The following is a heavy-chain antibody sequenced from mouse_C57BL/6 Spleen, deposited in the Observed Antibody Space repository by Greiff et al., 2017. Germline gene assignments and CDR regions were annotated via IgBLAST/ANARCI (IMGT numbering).Heavy chain of an antibody. Sequence: EVQLVESGGGLVKPGGSLKLSCAASGFTFSSYTMSWVRQTPEKRLEWVATISGGGGNTYYPDSVKGRFTISRDNATNTLYLQMSSLRSEDTALYYCASPLSMMVTLFAYWGQGTLVTVSA. J-gene: IGHJ3*01. CDR3: ASPLSMMVTLFAY. CDR2: ISGGGGNT. D-gene: IGHD2-3*01. V-gene: IGHV5-9*01. CDR1: GFTFSSYT.